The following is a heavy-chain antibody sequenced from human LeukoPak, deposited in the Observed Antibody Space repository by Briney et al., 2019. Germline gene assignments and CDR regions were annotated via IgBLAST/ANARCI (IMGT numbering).Heavy chain of an antibody. CDR3: ARGGIAAAGLLDY. J-gene: IGHJ4*02. Sequence: SVKVSCKASGGTFSSYAISWVRQAPGQRLEWMGGIIPIFGTANYAQKFQGRVTITTDESTSTAYMELSSLRSEDTAVYYCARGGIAAAGLLDYWGQGTLVTVSS. D-gene: IGHD6-13*01. V-gene: IGHV1-69*05. CDR1: GGTFSSYA. CDR2: IIPIFGTA.